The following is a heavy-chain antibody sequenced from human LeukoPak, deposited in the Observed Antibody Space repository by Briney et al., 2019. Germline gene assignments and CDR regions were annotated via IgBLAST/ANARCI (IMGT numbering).Heavy chain of an antibody. D-gene: IGHD6-19*01. Sequence: PGGSLRLSCRASGFTFSGFGMNWVRQAPGKGLEWVSYISSSGSTIYYADSVKGRFTISRDNAKNSLYLQMNSLRAEDTAVYYCARGEAVAGNDHWGQGALVTVSS. J-gene: IGHJ4*02. V-gene: IGHV3-48*03. CDR1: GFTFSGFG. CDR2: ISSSGSTI. CDR3: ARGEAVAGNDH.